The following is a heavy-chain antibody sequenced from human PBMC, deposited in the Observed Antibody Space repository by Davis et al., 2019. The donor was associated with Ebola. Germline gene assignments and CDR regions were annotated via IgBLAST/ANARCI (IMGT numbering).Heavy chain of an antibody. D-gene: IGHD6-13*01. CDR3: ARGPSTGNSFSY. J-gene: IGHJ4*02. CDR2: IKTDGSST. V-gene: IGHV3-74*01. Sequence: ESLKISCAASGLSFSSYWMHWVRQAPGKGLVWVSRIKTDGSSTGYGDSVQGRFTISRDNAKNSLYLQMNSLRAEDTAVYYCARGPSTGNSFSYWGQGTLVTVSS. CDR1: GLSFSSYW.